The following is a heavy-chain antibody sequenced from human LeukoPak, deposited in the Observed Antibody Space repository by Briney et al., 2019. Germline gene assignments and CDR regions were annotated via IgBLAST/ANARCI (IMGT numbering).Heavy chain of an antibody. CDR1: GGTFSSYA. D-gene: IGHD3-3*01. CDR2: IIPILGIA. Sequence: SVKVSCKASGGTFSSYAISWVRQAPGQGLDLMGRIIPILGIANYAQKFQCIVTSTADKSTSTAYMELSSLRSEDTAVYYCAVDQYYDFWCGYGMDGWGQGTTVTVSS. CDR3: AVDQYYDFWCGYGMDG. V-gene: IGHV1-69*04. J-gene: IGHJ6*02.